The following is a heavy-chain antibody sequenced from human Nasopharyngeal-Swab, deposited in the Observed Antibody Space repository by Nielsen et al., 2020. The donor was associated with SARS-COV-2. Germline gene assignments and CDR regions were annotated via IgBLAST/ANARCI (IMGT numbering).Heavy chain of an antibody. CDR3: ARDDVVGEEVFEF. D-gene: IGHD1-26*01. Sequence: ASVKVSCKASGYNFISYGVTWVRQAPGQGLEWMGWISLYSANRNYAQKFQGRVAMTADKSTTTVYMDLRSLRSDDTAVYYCARDDVVGEEVFEFWSQGTMVTVSS. J-gene: IGHJ3*01. CDR1: GYNFISYG. CDR2: ISLYSANR. V-gene: IGHV1-18*04.